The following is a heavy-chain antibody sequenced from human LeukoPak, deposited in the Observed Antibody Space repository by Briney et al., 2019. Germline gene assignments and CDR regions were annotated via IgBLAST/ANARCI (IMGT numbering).Heavy chain of an antibody. CDR1: GGSISSYY. CDR3: ARSRWDDRPFDY. J-gene: IGHJ4*02. V-gene: IGHV4-4*07. D-gene: IGHD1-1*01. CDR2: IYTSGST. Sequence: SEALSLTCTVSGGSISSYYWSWIRQPAGKGLEWIGRIYTSGSTNYNPSLRSRVTMSVDTSKNQFSLKLSSVTAADTAVYYCARSRWDDRPFDYWGQGTLVTVSS.